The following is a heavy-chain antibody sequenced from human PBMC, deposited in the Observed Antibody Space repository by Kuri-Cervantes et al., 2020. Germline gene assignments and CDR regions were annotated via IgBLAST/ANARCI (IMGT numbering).Heavy chain of an antibody. CDR1: GFTFSSYA. Sequence: GESLKISCAASGFTFSSYAMHWVRQAPGKGLEWVAVISLDGSKKYSAESMKGRFTISRDNSKDTLYLQMNSLRVEDTALYYCAREGFGSWGGYYFDYWGQGTLVTLSS. CDR3: AREGFGSWGGYYFDY. CDR2: ISLDGSKK. J-gene: IGHJ4*02. V-gene: IGHV3-30*04. D-gene: IGHD3-10*01.